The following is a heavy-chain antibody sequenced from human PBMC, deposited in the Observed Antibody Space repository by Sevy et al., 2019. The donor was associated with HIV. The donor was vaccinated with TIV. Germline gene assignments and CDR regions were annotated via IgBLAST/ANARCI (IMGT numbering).Heavy chain of an antibody. CDR1: GGSVGNDDYY. CDR3: ARGVASSGAYKFDY. D-gene: IGHD6-13*01. V-gene: IGHV4-30-4*01. J-gene: IGHJ4*02. CDR2: IFYSGRT. Sequence: SETLSLTCTVSGGSVGNDDYYWSWIRQPPGKGLEWIGYIFYSGRTYYNPSLKSRGSISVDTSKNHFSLRLRSVTAADTAVYYCARGVASSGAYKFDYWRPGTLVTVSS.